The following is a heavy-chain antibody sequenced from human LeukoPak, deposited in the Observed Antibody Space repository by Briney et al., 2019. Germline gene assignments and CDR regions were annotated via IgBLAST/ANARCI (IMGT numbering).Heavy chain of an antibody. CDR3: ARQEYCSGGSCYTWFDP. CDR2: IYPGDSDT. J-gene: IGHJ5*02. CDR1: GYNFTSYW. V-gene: IGHV5-51*01. D-gene: IGHD2-15*01. Sequence: GESLKISCQGSGYNFTSYWIGWVRQMPGKGLEWMGIIYPGDSDTRYSPSFQGQVTISADKSISTAYLQWSSLKASDTAIYYCARQEYCSGGSCYTWFDPWGQGTLVTVSS.